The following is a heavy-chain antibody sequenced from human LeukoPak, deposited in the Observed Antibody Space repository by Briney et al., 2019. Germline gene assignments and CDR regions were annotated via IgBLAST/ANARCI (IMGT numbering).Heavy chain of an antibody. CDR2: ISTSSGYI. D-gene: IGHD3-10*01. J-gene: IGHJ4*02. Sequence: GGSLRLSCAASGFTFSSYSMNWVRQAPGKGLEWVSSISTSSGYIYYADSVKGRFTISRDNAKNSLYLQMNSLRAEDTAVYFCARSSPLITMLRGAFDYWGQGTLVTVSS. CDR3: ARSSPLITMLRGAFDY. CDR1: GFTFSSYS. V-gene: IGHV3-21*01.